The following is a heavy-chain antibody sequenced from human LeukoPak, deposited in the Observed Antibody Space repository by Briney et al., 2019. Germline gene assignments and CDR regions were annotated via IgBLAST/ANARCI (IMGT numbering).Heavy chain of an antibody. D-gene: IGHD2-15*01. V-gene: IGHV3-11*04. J-gene: IGHJ4*02. CDR1: GFTFSDYY. CDR2: ISSSGSTI. Sequence: PGGSLRLSCAASGFTFSDYYMSWIRQAPGKGLGWVSYISSSGSTIYYADSVKGRFTISRDNAKNSLSLQMNSLRAEDTALYYCARAVVTATPYFDYWGQGTLVTVSS. CDR3: ARAVVTATPYFDY.